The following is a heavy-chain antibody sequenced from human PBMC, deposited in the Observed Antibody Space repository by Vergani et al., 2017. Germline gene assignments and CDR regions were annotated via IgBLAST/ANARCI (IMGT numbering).Heavy chain of an antibody. D-gene: IGHD3-16*01. J-gene: IGHJ4*02. Sequence: EVQLVESGGGLVKPGGSLRLSCAASGFTFSSYSMNWVRQAPGKGLEWVSSISSSSSYIYYADSVKGRFTIARDNAKNSLYLQMNSLRAEDTAVYYCARDRYSPALGDFDYWGQGTLVTVSS. CDR1: GFTFSSYS. CDR3: ARDRYSPALGDFDY. CDR2: ISSSSSYI. V-gene: IGHV3-21*01.